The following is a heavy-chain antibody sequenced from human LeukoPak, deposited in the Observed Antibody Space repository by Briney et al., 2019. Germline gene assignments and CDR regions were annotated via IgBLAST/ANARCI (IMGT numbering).Heavy chain of an antibody. V-gene: IGHV3-23*01. CDR3: AKGAEYYDFWSGWVNYFDY. D-gene: IGHD3-3*01. CDR2: ISGSGGST. J-gene: IGHJ4*02. Sequence: PGGSLRLSCGASGFTFSSYAMSWVRQAPGKGLEWVSAISGSGGSTYYADSVKGRFTISRDNSKNTLYLQMNSLRAEDTAVYYCAKGAEYYDFWSGWVNYFDYWGQGTLVTVSS. CDR1: GFTFSSYA.